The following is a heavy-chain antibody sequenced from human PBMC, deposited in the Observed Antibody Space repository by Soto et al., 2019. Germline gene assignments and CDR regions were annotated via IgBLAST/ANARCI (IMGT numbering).Heavy chain of an antibody. CDR1: GGSFSGYY. Sequence: SETLSLTCAVYGGSFSGYYWTWIRQPPGKGLEWIGYIYYSVSTYYNPSLKSRFTISVDTSKNQFSLKLSSVTAADTAVYYCARDHPNPNYYDFWSGYFINYYYGMDVWGQGTTVTVSS. CDR2: IYYSVST. D-gene: IGHD3-3*01. J-gene: IGHJ6*02. CDR3: ARDHPNPNYYDFWSGYFINYYYGMDV. V-gene: IGHV4-30-4*08.